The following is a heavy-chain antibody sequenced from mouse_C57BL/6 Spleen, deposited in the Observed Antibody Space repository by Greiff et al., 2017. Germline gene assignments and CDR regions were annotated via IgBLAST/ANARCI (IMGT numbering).Heavy chain of an antibody. CDR3: ARLVDGYCDY. Sequence: QVQLQQSGPELVKPGASVKISCKASGYAFSSSWMNWVKQMPGRGLEWIGRIYPGDGDTNYNGKFKGKATLTADKSSSTAYMQLSSLTSEDSAVYFCARLVDGYCDYWGQGTTLTVSS. V-gene: IGHV1-82*01. D-gene: IGHD2-3*01. CDR2: IYPGDGDT. CDR1: GYAFSSSW. J-gene: IGHJ2*01.